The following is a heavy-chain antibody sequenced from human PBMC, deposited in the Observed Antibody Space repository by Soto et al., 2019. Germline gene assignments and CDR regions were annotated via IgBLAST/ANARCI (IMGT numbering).Heavy chain of an antibody. CDR3: SGCSGGACHQNYGIEV. D-gene: IGHD2-15*01. V-gene: IGHV3-21*01. Sequence: EVHLVESGGGLVKPGVSLRLSCAVSGFTFSSCTMNWVRQAPGKGLEWVSSISPSTSHIYYADSVKGRFTNSRDNAKNLLFLQMNSLRAEDTAVYYCSGCSGGACHQNYGIEVWGQGTTVSVPS. CDR1: GFTFSSCT. CDR2: ISPSTSHI. J-gene: IGHJ6*02.